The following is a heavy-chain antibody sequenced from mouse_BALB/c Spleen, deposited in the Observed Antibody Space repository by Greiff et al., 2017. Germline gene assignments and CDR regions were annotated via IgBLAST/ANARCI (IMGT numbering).Heavy chain of an antibody. CDR3: AIYDGYYCFDY. CDR2: ISYSGST. CDR1: GYSITSDYA. J-gene: IGHJ2*01. D-gene: IGHD2-3*01. V-gene: IGHV3-2*02. Sequence: EVKLQESGPGLVKPSQSLSLTCTVTGYSITSDYAWNWIRQFPGNKLEWMGYISYSGSTSYNPSLKSRISITRDTSKNQFFLQLNSVTTEDTATYYCAIYDGYYCFDYWGQGTTLTVSS.